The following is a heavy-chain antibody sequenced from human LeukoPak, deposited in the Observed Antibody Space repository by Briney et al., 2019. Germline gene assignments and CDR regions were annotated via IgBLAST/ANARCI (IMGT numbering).Heavy chain of an antibody. V-gene: IGHV3-30*04. J-gene: IGHJ4*02. CDR3: ARREAAFDY. CDR2: ISYDGSNK. D-gene: IGHD5-24*01. Sequence: PGGSLRLSCAASGFTFSSYAMHWVRQAPGKGLEWVAVISYDGSNKYYADSVKGRFTISRDNSKNTLYLQMNSLGAEDTAVYYCARREAAFDYWGQGTLVTVSS. CDR1: GFTFSSYA.